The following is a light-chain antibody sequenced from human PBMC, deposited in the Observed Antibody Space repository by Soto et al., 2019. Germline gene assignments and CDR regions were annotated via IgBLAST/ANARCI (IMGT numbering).Light chain of an antibody. V-gene: IGLV2-23*01. CDR3: CSYAGSRV. CDR2: EGS. J-gene: IGLJ3*02. Sequence: QSALTQPASVSGSPGQSITISCTRTSSDVGSYNLVSWYQQNPGKAPKLMIYEGSKRPSGVSNRFSGSKSGNTASLTISGLQAEDEADYYCCSYAGSRVFGGGTKLTVL. CDR1: SSDVGSYNL.